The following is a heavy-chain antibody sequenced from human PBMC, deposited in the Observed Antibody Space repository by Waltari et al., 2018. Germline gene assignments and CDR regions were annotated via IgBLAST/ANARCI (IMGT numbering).Heavy chain of an antibody. CDR1: GFIFNNCA. CDR2: INGYGDKT. D-gene: IGHD3-22*01. V-gene: IGHV3-23*01. CDR3: AKAHFYDTSGYIEH. Sequence: EVQVLESGGGLVQPGGSLILTCTASGFIFNNCAINWVRQAPGKGLEWVSGINGYGDKTYYADSVKGRFTLSRDNSRNTLSLQMNSLRAEDTAVYYCAKAHFYDTSGYIEHWGQGTLVTVSS. J-gene: IGHJ5*02.